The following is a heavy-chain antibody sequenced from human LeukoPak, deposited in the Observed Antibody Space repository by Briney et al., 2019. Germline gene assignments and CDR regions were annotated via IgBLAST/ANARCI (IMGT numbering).Heavy chain of an antibody. V-gene: IGHV1-2*04. CDR3: AIQRYSGILAAAFDI. CDR1: GYIFTTYV. CDR2: VNTGNGDT. J-gene: IGHJ3*02. D-gene: IGHD1-26*01. Sequence: GASVKVSCKTSGYIFTTYVMHWVRQAPGQRLEWMGWVNTGNGDTNYAQKFQGWVTMTRDTSISTAYMELGRLRSDDTAVYYCAIQRYSGILAAAFDIWGQGTMVTVSS.